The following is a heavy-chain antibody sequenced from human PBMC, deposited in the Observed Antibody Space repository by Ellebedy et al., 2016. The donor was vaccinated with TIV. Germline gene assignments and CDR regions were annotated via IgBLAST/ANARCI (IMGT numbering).Heavy chain of an antibody. CDR1: GVSINRSY. CDR2: VSPGGST. V-gene: IGHV4-4*08. D-gene: IGHD2/OR15-2a*01. CDR3: ARTFTETLGGSTTHWVLDY. Sequence: GSLRLSCTVSGVSINRSYWSWIRLPPGKGLEWIGYVSPGGSTNYSPSFESRVTISVDTSKSQFSLNLKSVTAGDTAVYYRARTFTETLGGSTTHWVLDYWGRGTLVTASS. J-gene: IGHJ4*02.